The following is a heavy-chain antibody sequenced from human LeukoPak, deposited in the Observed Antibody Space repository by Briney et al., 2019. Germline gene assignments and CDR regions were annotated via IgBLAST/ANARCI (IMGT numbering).Heavy chain of an antibody. CDR2: ISNTSITI. V-gene: IGHV3-48*01. J-gene: IGHJ3*02. CDR1: RFTFSGYG. CDR3: AKGGGSGSYDAFDI. D-gene: IGHD1-26*01. Sequence: PGGSLRLSCAASRFTFSGYGMNWVRQAPGRGLEWVSYISNTSITIYYADAVKGRFTISRDNAKNSLYLQMNSLRAEDTAVYYCAKGGGSGSYDAFDIWGQGTMVTVSS.